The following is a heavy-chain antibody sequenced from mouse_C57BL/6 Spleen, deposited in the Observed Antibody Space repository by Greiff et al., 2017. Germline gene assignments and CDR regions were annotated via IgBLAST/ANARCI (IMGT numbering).Heavy chain of an antibody. CDR1: GYSFTDYN. Sequence: EVQLQQSGPELVKPGASVKISCKASGYSFTDYNMNWVKQSNGKSLEWIGVINPNYGTTSYNQKFKGKATLTVNQSSSTAYMQLNSLTSEDSAVYYCARGGYYDYDGAMDYWGQGTSVTVSS. CDR2: INPNYGTT. CDR3: ARGGYYDYDGAMDY. J-gene: IGHJ4*01. V-gene: IGHV1-39*01. D-gene: IGHD2-4*01.